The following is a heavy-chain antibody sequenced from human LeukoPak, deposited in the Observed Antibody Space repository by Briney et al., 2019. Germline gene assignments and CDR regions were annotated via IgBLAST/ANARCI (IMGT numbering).Heavy chain of an antibody. V-gene: IGHV4-39*07. CDR3: ARGSSPYCSSTSCYEGVWFDP. Sequence: PSETLSLTCTVSGGSISSSSYYWGWIRQPPGKGLEWIGSSGSTYYNPSLKSRVTISVDTSKNQFSLKLSSVTAADTAVYYCARGSSPYCSSTSCYEGVWFDPWGQGTLVTVSS. J-gene: IGHJ5*02. CDR1: GGSISSSSYY. CDR2: SGST. D-gene: IGHD2-2*01.